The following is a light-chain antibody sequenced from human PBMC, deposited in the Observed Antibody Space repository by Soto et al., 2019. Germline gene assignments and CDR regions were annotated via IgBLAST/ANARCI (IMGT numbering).Light chain of an antibody. CDR2: KAS. Sequence: THSPATLSLSPGERATLSFSSSQSISSSFLAWYQQKPGKAPKLLIYKASSLESGVPSRFSGSGSGTEFTLTISSLQPDDFATYYCQQYNGYRTWTFGQGTKVDIK. J-gene: IGKJ1*01. CDR1: QSISSS. V-gene: IGKV1-5*03. CDR3: QQYNGYRTWT.